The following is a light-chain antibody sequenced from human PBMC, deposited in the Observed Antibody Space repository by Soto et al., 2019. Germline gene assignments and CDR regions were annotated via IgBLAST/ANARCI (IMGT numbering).Light chain of an antibody. CDR2: DAF. CDR3: QQYQDYPYT. V-gene: IGKV1-16*01. J-gene: IGKJ4*01. CDR1: QDIGRS. Sequence: DIRMTQSPSSLSASVGDRVTITCRASQDIGRSFAWFQQKPGKAPKSLVYDAFIFQSGVPSRFSVSGSGTDFTLTISGLQPEDFVTYYCQQYQDYPYTFGGGTKVEIK.